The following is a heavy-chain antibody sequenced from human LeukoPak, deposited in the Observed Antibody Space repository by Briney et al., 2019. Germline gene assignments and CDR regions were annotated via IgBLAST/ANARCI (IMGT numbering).Heavy chain of an antibody. J-gene: IGHJ6*02. Sequence: SETLSLTCTVSGGSISSYYWSWIRQPPGKGLEWIGNIYYSGSTNYNPSLKSRVTISVDTSKNQFSLKLSSVTAADTAVYYCATSGYSGYDPHYYYYGMDVWGQGTTVTVSS. V-gene: IGHV4-59*08. D-gene: IGHD5-12*01. CDR1: GGSISSYY. CDR2: IYYSGST. CDR3: ATSGYSGYDPHYYYYGMDV.